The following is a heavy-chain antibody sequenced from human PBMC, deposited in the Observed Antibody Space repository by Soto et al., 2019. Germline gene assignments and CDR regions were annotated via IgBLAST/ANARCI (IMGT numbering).Heavy chain of an antibody. D-gene: IGHD2-8*01. Sequence: PSETLSLTCTVSGGSISSSSYYWGWIRQPPGKGLEWIGSIYYSGSTYYNPSLKSRVTISVDTSKNQFSLKLSSVTAADTAVYFWGRGLPPHFLQRVYAGYYFDDGGRGTGVTVPS. CDR3: GRGLPPHFLQRVYAGYYFDD. V-gene: IGHV4-39*01. CDR1: GGSISSSSYY. J-gene: IGHJ4*02. CDR2: IYYSGST.